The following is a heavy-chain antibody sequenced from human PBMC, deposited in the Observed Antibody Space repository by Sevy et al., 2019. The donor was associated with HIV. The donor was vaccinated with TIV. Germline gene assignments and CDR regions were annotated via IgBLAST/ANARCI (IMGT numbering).Heavy chain of an antibody. CDR1: GFSFTNAW. Sequence: GGSLRLSCTASGFSFTNAWMSWVRQAPEKGLQWVGRIQGKTEGATTEYPAAVKGRFTISRDDSKNTVYLQMNSLKTEDTAVDYCIAGRGGGPTGVCWGQGTLVTVSS. CDR3: IAGRGGGPTGVC. J-gene: IGHJ4*02. D-gene: IGHD2-8*02. CDR2: IQGKTEGATT. V-gene: IGHV3-15*01.